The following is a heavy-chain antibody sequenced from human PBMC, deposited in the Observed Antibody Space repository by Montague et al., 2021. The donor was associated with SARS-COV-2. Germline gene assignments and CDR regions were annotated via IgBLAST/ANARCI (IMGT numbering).Heavy chain of an antibody. Sequence: SLSLSCAASGFTFSSYWMHWVRQAPGTGLVWVSRVKGDGSRISYADSVKGRFTISRDNAKNTLYLQMNSLRAEDTAVYFCARGYFPVGGSENWGSYGMDVGGQGTTVTVSS. J-gene: IGHJ6*02. D-gene: IGHD3-16*01. CDR2: VKGDGSRI. CDR1: GFTFSSYW. CDR3: ARGYFPVGGSENWGSYGMDV. V-gene: IGHV3-74*01.